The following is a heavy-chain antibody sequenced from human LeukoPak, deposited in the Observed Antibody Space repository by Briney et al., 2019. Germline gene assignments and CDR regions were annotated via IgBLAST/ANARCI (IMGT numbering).Heavy chain of an antibody. CDR1: GFTFSSYS. CDR3: ARDPSYYYYMDV. Sequence: GGSLRLSCAASGFTFSSYSMNWVRQAPGKGLEWVSSISTSRSYIYYADSVKGRFTISRDNAKNTLYLQMNSLRAEDTAVYYCARDPSYYYYMDVWGKGTTVTISS. V-gene: IGHV3-21*01. CDR2: ISTSRSYI. J-gene: IGHJ6*03.